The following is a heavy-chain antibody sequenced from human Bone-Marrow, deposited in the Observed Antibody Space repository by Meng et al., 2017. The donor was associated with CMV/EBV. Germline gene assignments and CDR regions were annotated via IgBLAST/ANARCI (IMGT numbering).Heavy chain of an antibody. CDR1: GYTFTSYY. V-gene: IGHV1-46*01. D-gene: IGHD6-6*01. CDR3: ARGGRAARRGNWFDP. Sequence: ASVKVSCKASGYTFTSYYMHWVRQAPGQGLEWMGIINPIGGSTSYAQKFQGRVTMTRDTSTSTVYMELSSLRSEDTAVDYCARGGRAARRGNWFDPWGQGTLVTVSS. J-gene: IGHJ5*02. CDR2: INPIGGST.